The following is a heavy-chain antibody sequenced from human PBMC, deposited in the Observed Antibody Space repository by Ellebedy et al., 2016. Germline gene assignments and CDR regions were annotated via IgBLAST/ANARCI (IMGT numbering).Heavy chain of an antibody. CDR2: IYPGDSDT. CDR3: ARLVQSSNWYYDY. D-gene: IGHD6-13*01. CDR1: GYSFTTYW. V-gene: IGHV5-51*01. Sequence: ASVKVSCKGSGYSFTTYWIAWVRQMPGKGLEWMGIIYPGDSDTRYSPSFQGQVTISADKSVSNAYLQWSSLKASDTAMYYCARLVQSSNWYYDYWGQGTLVTVSS. J-gene: IGHJ4*02.